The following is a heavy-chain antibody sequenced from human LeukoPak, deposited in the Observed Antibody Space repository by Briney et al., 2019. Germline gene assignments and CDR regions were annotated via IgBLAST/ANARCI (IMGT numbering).Heavy chain of an antibody. J-gene: IGHJ4*02. CDR1: GGTFTSFV. D-gene: IGHD3-22*01. CDR2: VLPTFETT. CDR3: ARRFYYDKSGYSEF. Sequence: ASLKVSCKASGGTFTSFVITWVRQAPGQGLEWMEKVLPTFETTHYGQRFQGRVTISADNSTSTAYMELSRLRSDDTAVYYCARRFYYDKSGYSEFWGQGSLVTVSS. V-gene: IGHV1-69*06.